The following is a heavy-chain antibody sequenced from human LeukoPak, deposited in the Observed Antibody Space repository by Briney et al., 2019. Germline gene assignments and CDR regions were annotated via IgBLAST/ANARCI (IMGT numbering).Heavy chain of an antibody. V-gene: IGHV3-15*01. CDR2: IKSKTDGGTT. CDR3: TTDPRH. CDR1: GFTFSNFW. Sequence: GGSLTLSCGASGFTFSNFWMSWVRQAPGKGLEWLGRIKSKTDGGTTDYAAPAKGRFTISRDDSKNTLYLQMNSLQTEDTGVYYCTTDPRHWGQGTLVTVSS. J-gene: IGHJ4*02.